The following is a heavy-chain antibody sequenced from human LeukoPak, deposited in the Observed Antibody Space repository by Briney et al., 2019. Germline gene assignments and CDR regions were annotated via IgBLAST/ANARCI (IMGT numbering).Heavy chain of an antibody. D-gene: IGHD4/OR15-4a*01. CDR3: ARRAGAYSHPYDY. CDR2: MKHDGDEK. CDR1: GFTFSTYW. Sequence: GGSLRLSCAASGFTFSTYWMSWVRQAPGKGLEWVANMKHDGDEKYYVDSVKGRFTISRDNAKNSLFLQMNSLRAEDTAVYYCARRAGAYSHPYDYWGQGTLVTVSS. V-gene: IGHV3-7*03. J-gene: IGHJ4*02.